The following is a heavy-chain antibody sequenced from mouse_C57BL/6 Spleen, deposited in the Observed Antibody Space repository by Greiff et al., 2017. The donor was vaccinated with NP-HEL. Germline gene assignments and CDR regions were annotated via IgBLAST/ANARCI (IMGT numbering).Heavy chain of an antibody. CDR1: GYTFTSYG. CDR2: IYPRSGNT. D-gene: IGHD2-4*01. Sequence: VKLQESGAELARPGASVKLSCKASGYTFTSYGISWVKQRTGQGLEWIGEIYPRSGNTYYNEKFKGKATLTADKSSSTAYMALRSLTSEDSADYCCARREYYDYHCDYWGQGTTLTVSS. J-gene: IGHJ2*01. V-gene: IGHV1-81*01. CDR3: ARREYYDYHCDY.